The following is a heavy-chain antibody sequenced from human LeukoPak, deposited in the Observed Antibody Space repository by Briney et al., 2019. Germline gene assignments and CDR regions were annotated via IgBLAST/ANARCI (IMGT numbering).Heavy chain of an antibody. CDR3: AREKYQLPTTFVFDY. V-gene: IGHV3-21*01. CDR1: GFTFSSYS. Sequence: GGSLRLSCAASGFTFSSYSMNWVRQAPGKGLEWVSSISSSSSYIYYADSVKGRFTISRANAKNSLYLQMNSLRAEDTAVYYCAREKYQLPTTFVFDYWGQGTLVTVSS. D-gene: IGHD2-2*01. CDR2: ISSSSSYI. J-gene: IGHJ4*02.